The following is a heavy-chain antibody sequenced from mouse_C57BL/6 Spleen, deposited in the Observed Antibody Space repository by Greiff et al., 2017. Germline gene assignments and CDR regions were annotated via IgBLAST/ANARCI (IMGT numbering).Heavy chain of an antibody. CDR3: ARSYYSSSYFDY. V-gene: IGHV1-82*01. CDR2: IYPGDGDT. J-gene: IGHJ2*01. D-gene: IGHD2-5*01. CDR1: GYAFSSSW. Sequence: QVQLQQSGPELVKPGASVKISCKASGYAFSSSWMNWVKQRPGKGLEWIGRIYPGDGDTNYNGKFKGKATLTADKSSSTAYMLLSSLTSEDSAVYFSARSYYSSSYFDYWGQGTTLTVSS.